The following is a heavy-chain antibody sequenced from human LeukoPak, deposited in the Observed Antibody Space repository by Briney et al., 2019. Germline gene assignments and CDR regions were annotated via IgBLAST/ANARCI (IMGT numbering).Heavy chain of an antibody. Sequence: SETLSLTCTVSGGSISSSSYYWGWIRQPPGKGLEWIGSIYYSGSTYYNPSLKSRVTISVDTSKNQFSLKLSSVTAADTAVCYCARRMPSGLIAGAIVVVTAIPPTGWFDPWGQGTLVTVSS. J-gene: IGHJ5*02. CDR1: GGSISSSSYY. D-gene: IGHD2-21*02. CDR2: IYYSGST. V-gene: IGHV4-39*01. CDR3: ARRMPSGLIAGAIVVVTAIPPTGWFDP.